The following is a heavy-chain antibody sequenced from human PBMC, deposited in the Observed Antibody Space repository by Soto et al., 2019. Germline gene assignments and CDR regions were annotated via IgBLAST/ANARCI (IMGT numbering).Heavy chain of an antibody. CDR1: GYTFTSYG. J-gene: IGHJ4*02. D-gene: IGHD3-22*01. CDR3: ARATYYYDSSGLHPSDY. CDR2: FSAYNGNT. Sequence: QVQLVQSGAEVKKPGASVKVSCKASGYTFTSYGISWVQQAPGQGLGWMGWFSAYNGNTNYAHKLQGRVTMTTDTSTSTAYMELRSLRSDDTAVYYCARATYYYDSSGLHPSDYWGQGTLVTVSS. V-gene: IGHV1-18*01.